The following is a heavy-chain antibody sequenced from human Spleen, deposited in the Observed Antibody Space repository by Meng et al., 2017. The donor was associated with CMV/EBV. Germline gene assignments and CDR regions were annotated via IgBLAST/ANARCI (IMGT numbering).Heavy chain of an antibody. D-gene: IGHD1-7*01. CDR2: ISSAGSST. CDR3: ARDSQTGNYGFSDY. V-gene: IGHV3-23*03. Sequence: GGSLRLSCAASGFTFSSYAMSWVRQAPGKGLEWVSVISSAGSSTYYADSVKGRFTISRDNSKNSLYLQMNSLRAEDTAVYYCARDSQTGNYGFSDYWGQGTLVTVSS. J-gene: IGHJ4*02. CDR1: GFTFSSYA.